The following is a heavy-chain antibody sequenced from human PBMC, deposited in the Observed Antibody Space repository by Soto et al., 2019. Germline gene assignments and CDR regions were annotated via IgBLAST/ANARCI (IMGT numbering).Heavy chain of an antibody. CDR3: ASRISGSVPDAFAI. CDR2: IYSGGSA. J-gene: IGHJ3*02. CDR1: WFTVSSNY. Sequence: GGSRRISCAASWFTVSSNYLSWVRQAPGKGLEWVSVIYSGGSAYYADSVKGRFTISRDNSKNTLYLQMNSLRAEDTAVYYCASRISGSVPDAFAISGQRRIVHVSS. V-gene: IGHV3-53*01. D-gene: IGHD3-22*01.